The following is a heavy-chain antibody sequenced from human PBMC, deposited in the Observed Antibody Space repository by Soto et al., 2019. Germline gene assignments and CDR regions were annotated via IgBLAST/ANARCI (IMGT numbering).Heavy chain of an antibody. V-gene: IGHV4-39*01. CDR2: ILDSGFT. CDR3: ARYAELGSGNNWFDP. J-gene: IGHJ5*02. D-gene: IGHD3-10*01. Sequence: QLQLQESGPGLVKPSETLSLTCTVSGGSISSSNYYWAWIRQPPGTGLPWLGSILDSGFTYYNPSLKSRVTLSVDTSKDQVSLGLSSVTAADTAVYQCARYAELGSGNNWFDPWGQGTLVTVSS. CDR1: GGSISSSNYY.